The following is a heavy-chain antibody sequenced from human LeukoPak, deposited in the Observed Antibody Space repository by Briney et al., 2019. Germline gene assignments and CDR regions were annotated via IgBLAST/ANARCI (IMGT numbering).Heavy chain of an antibody. D-gene: IGHD1-1*01. CDR3: ARNPETASFDY. J-gene: IGHJ4*02. V-gene: IGHV4-59*12. Sequence: SETLSLTCTVSGGSISSYYWSWIRQPPGKGLEWIGYIYYSGSTYYNPSLKSRVTISLDTSNNQFSLRLSSVTAADTAVYYCARNPETASFDYWGQGTLVTVSS. CDR1: GGSISSYY. CDR2: IYYSGST.